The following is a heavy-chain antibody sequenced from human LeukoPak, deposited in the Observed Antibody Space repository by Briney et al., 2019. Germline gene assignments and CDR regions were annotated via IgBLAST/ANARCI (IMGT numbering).Heavy chain of an antibody. D-gene: IGHD6-19*01. Sequence: GASVKVSCKASGGTFSTYAITWVRQAPGQGLEYMGWISGYNGNTNYAQTLQGRVTMTTDTSTSTAYMELRSLRSDDTAVYYCARDLSTGAVAGRYWGQGTLVTVSS. CDR2: ISGYNGNT. V-gene: IGHV1-18*01. CDR1: GGTFSTYA. CDR3: ARDLSTGAVAGRY. J-gene: IGHJ4*02.